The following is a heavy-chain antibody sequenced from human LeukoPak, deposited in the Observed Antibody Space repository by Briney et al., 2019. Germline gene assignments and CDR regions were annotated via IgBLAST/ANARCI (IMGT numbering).Heavy chain of an antibody. CDR3: ARTGRYSGSYST. V-gene: IGHV4-4*09. D-gene: IGHD1-26*01. CDR2: IYTSGST. J-gene: IGHJ5*02. CDR1: GGSISSYY. Sequence: SETLSLTCTVSGGSISSYYWSWIRQPPGKGLEWLGYIYTSGSTNYNPSLKSRVTISVETSKNQFSLRLSSVTAADTAVYYCARTGRYSGSYSTWGQGTLVTVSS.